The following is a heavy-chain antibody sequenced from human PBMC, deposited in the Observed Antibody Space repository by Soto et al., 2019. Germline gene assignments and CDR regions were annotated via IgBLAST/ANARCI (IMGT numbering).Heavy chain of an antibody. D-gene: IGHD3-22*01. V-gene: IGHV3-33*01. CDR1: GFTFSSYV. J-gene: IGHJ4*02. CDR3: ARPTRRDSSILPY. Sequence: SLRLSCASSGFTFSSYVMHWVRQAPGKGLEWVAVIWYDGSNKYYADSVKGRFTISRDNSKNTLYLQMNSLRAEDTAVYYCARPTRRDSSILPYWGQGTLVTVSS. CDR2: IWYDGSNK.